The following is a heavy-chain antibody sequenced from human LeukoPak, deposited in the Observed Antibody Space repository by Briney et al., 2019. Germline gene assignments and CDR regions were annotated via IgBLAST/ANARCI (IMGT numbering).Heavy chain of an antibody. J-gene: IGHJ6*02. V-gene: IGHV3-30*18. CDR3: AKDAADDYYYGMDV. CDR1: GFTFSSSG. Sequence: PGRSLRLSCEASGFTFSSSGMHWVRQAPGKGLEWVAFISDDGGNKYYADSVKGRFTISRDNSKNTLYLQMNSLRAEDTAVYYCAKDAADDYYYGMDVWGQGTTVTVSS. CDR2: ISDDGGNK.